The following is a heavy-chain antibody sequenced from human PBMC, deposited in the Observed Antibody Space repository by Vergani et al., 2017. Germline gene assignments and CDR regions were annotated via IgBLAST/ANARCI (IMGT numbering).Heavy chain of an antibody. V-gene: IGHV1-69*01. D-gene: IGHD4-17*01. J-gene: IGHJ5*02. Sequence: QVQLVQSGAEVKKPGSSVKVSCKASGGTFSSYAISWVRQAPGQGLEWMGGIIPIFGTANYAQKFQGRVTITADESTSTAYMELSSLRSEDTAVYYWARGTPWTDYGGYNWCDPWGQGTLVTVSS. CDR3: ARGTPWTDYGGYNWCDP. CDR1: GGTFSSYA. CDR2: IIPIFGTA.